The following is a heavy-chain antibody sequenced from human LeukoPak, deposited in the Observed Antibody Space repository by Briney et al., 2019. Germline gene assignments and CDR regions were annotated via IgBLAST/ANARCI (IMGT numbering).Heavy chain of an antibody. V-gene: IGHV5-51*01. Sequence: GESLKISCKGSGYIFTNYWIAWVRQMPGKGLEWMGIIYPGDSETRYSPSFQGQVTISADKSISTAYLQWSSLKASDTAMYYCARRSGNFQADYNFDYWGQGTLVTVSS. J-gene: IGHJ4*02. CDR1: GYIFTNYW. CDR2: IYPGDSET. CDR3: ARRSGNFQADYNFDY. D-gene: IGHD1-26*01.